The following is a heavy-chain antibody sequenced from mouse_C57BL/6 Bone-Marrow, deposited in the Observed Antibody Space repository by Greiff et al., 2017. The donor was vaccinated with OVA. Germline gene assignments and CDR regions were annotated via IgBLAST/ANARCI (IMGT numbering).Heavy chain of an antibody. D-gene: IGHD1-1*01. CDR2: IDPSDSYT. J-gene: IGHJ2*01. V-gene: IGHV1-50*01. Sequence: QVQLQQPGAELVKPGASVKLSCKASGYTFTSYWMQWVKQRPGQGLEWIGEIDPSDSYTNYNQKFKGKSTLTVDKSSSTAYMQLSSLTSEDSAVYYCARLGRGSSYWGQGTTLTVSS. CDR1: GYTFTSYW. CDR3: ARLGRGSSY.